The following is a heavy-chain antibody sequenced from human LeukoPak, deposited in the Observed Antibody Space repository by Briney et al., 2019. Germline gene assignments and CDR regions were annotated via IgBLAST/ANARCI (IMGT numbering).Heavy chain of an antibody. CDR2: ISAYNGNT. J-gene: IGHJ4*02. CDR1: GYTFTSYG. CDR3: AREPSYSSSWVDFDY. Sequence: GASVTVSCKASGYTFTSYGISWVRQAPGQGLEWMGWISAYNGNTNYAQKLQGRVTMTTDTSTSTAYMELRSLRSDDTAVYYCAREPSYSSSWVDFDYWGQGTLVTVSS. D-gene: IGHD6-13*01. V-gene: IGHV1-18*01.